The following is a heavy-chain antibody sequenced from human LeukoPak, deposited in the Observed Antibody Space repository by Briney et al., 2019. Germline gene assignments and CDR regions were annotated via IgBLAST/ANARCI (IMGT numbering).Heavy chain of an antibody. Sequence: SETLSLTCAVYGGSFSGYYWSWIRQPPGKGLEWIGEINHSGSTNYNPSLKSRVTISVDSSKNQVSLKLSSVTAADTAVYSCARLAGPLDAFDIWGQGTMVTVSS. CDR1: GGSFSGYY. V-gene: IGHV4-34*01. D-gene: IGHD6-25*01. CDR3: ARLAGPLDAFDI. CDR2: INHSGST. J-gene: IGHJ3*02.